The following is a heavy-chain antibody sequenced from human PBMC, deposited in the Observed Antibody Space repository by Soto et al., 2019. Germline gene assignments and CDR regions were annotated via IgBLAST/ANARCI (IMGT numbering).Heavy chain of an antibody. CDR1: GFTFSSYA. CDR2: ISYDGSNK. J-gene: IGHJ1*01. D-gene: IGHD5-18*01. Sequence: GGSLRLSCAASGFTFSSYAMHWVRQAPGKGLEWVAVISYDGSNKYYADSVKGRFTISRDNSKNTLYLQMNSLRAEDTAVYYCARDHGNGYSYGFEYFQHWGQGTLVTVSS. V-gene: IGHV3-30-3*01. CDR3: ARDHGNGYSYGFEYFQH.